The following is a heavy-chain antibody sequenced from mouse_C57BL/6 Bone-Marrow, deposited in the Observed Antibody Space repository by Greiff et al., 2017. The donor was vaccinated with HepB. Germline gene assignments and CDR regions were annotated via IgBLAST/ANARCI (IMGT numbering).Heavy chain of an antibody. D-gene: IGHD3-1*01. CDR3: AKNRGYKGAMDY. CDR1: GFSLTSYG. Sequence: QVPLQQSGPGLVQPSQSLSITCTVSGFSLTSYGVHWVRQSPGKGLEWLGVIWRGGSTDYNAAFMSRLSINKDNSKSQVFFKMNSLQADDTAIYYCAKNRGYKGAMDYWGQGTSVTVSS. J-gene: IGHJ4*01. V-gene: IGHV2-5*01. CDR2: IWRGGST.